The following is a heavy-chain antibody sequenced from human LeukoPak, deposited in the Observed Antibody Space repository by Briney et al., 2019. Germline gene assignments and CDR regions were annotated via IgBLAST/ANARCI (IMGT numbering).Heavy chain of an antibody. CDR1: GGSMSSYY. CDR2: IYYSGST. Sequence: SETLSLTCTVSGGSMSSYYWSWIRQPPGKGLEWIGYIYYSGSTNYNPSLKSRVIISVDTSKNQFSLRVSSVTAADTAVYYCARGGGWFDPWGQGTLATVSS. V-gene: IGHV4-59*01. D-gene: IGHD3-16*01. CDR3: ARGGGWFDP. J-gene: IGHJ5*02.